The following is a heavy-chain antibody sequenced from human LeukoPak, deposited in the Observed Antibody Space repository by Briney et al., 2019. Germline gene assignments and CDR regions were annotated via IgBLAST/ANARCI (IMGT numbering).Heavy chain of an antibody. J-gene: IGHJ4*02. V-gene: IGHV3-72*01. D-gene: IGHD3-22*01. CDR1: GFILSDQY. Sequence: PGGSLRLSCAASGFILSDQYMDWVRQAPGKGLEWVGRTRNKANSYTTEYAASVKGRFTISRDDSKNSLYLQMNSLKTEDTAVYYCARYYYDTSGYYHTDYWGQGTLVTVSS. CDR3: ARYYYDTSGYYHTDY. CDR2: TRNKANSYTT.